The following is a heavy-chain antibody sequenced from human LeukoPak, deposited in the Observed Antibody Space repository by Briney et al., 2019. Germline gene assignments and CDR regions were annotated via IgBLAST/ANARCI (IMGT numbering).Heavy chain of an antibody. D-gene: IGHD3-3*02. CDR3: VKEHVDRAFTRSFEI. V-gene: IGHV3-23*01. CDR1: GFSFSTNP. J-gene: IGHJ3*02. Sequence: GGSLRLSCAASGFSFSTNPMSWVRQAPGKGLEWVSAISPDKTYYADSVKGRLTISRDNYKNAVDLHMNSPRAEDTAIYYCVKEHVDRAFTRSFEIWGQGIVVTVSS. CDR2: ISPDKT.